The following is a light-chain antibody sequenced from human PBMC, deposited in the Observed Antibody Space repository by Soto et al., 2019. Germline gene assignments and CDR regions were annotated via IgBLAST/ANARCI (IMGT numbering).Light chain of an antibody. J-gene: IGKJ1*01. Sequence: EIVMTQSPATLSVSPGERATLSCRASQSVTSNLAWYQQKPGQAPRLLIYDTSTRATGLPARFSGSGSGTEFTLTISSLQSEDFAVYYCQQYNNWPRTFGQGTKVDI. V-gene: IGKV3-15*01. CDR3: QQYNNWPRT. CDR1: QSVTSN. CDR2: DTS.